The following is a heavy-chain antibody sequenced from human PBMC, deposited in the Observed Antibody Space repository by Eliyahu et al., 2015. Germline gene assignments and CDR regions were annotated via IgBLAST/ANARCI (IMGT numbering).Heavy chain of an antibody. D-gene: IGHD6-13*01. CDR3: ARIAAPGMEPFYY. V-gene: IGHV1-69*04. CDR1: GGTFSNYA. Sequence: KASGGTFSNYAISWVRQAPGQGLEWMGRIIPILGIANYAQKFQGRVTITADKSTSTAYMELSSMRSEDTAVYYCARIAAPGMEPFYYWGPGNLVTVSS. J-gene: IGHJ4*03. CDR2: IIPILGIA.